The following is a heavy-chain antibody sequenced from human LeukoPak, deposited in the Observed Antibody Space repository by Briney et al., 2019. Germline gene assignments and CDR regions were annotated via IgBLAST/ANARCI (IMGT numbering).Heavy chain of an antibody. Sequence: PGGSLRLSCAGSGFTFSRYSMNWFRQAPGKGLERVSSISSSSSYIFYADSVKGRFTISRDNANNSLYLQMSSLRAEDTAVCYCARDAQWLVPEGYYFYMDVWGKGTTVTVSS. CDR2: ISSSSSYI. CDR3: ARDAQWLVPEGYYFYMDV. J-gene: IGHJ6*03. V-gene: IGHV3-21*01. D-gene: IGHD6-19*01. CDR1: GFTFSRYS.